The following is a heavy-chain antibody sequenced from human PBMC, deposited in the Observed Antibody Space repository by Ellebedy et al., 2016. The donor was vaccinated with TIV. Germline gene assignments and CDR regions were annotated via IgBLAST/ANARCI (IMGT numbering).Heavy chain of an antibody. Sequence: ASVKVSCXASGYTFTSYYMHWVRQAPGQGLEWMGIINPSGGSTSYAQKFQGRVTMTRDTSTSTVYMELSSLRSEDTAVYYCAREGGDYGGNSAYHYWGQGTLVTVSS. D-gene: IGHD4-23*01. J-gene: IGHJ4*02. CDR2: INPSGGST. CDR1: GYTFTSYY. V-gene: IGHV1-46*01. CDR3: AREGGDYGGNSAYHY.